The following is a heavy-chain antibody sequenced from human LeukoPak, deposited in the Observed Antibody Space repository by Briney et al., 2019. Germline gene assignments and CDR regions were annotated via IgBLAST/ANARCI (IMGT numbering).Heavy chain of an antibody. CDR3: ARVALLWFGESGMDV. CDR1: GYTFTSYG. J-gene: IGHJ6*02. V-gene: IGHV1-18*01. D-gene: IGHD3-10*01. Sequence: ASVKVSCKASGYTFTSYGISWVRQAPGQGLEWMGWISAYNGNTNYAQKLQGRVTMTTDTSTSTAYMELRSLRSDDTAVYYCARVALLWFGESGMDVWGQGTTVTVSS. CDR2: ISAYNGNT.